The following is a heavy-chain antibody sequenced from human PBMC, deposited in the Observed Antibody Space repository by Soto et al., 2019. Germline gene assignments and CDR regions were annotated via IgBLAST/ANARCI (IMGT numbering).Heavy chain of an antibody. CDR2: IYYSGST. CDR1: GGSISSGGYY. V-gene: IGHV4-31*03. CDR3: ASDWGRHYDFWSGYSHVFGYYGMDV. J-gene: IGHJ6*02. D-gene: IGHD3-3*01. Sequence: PSETLSLTCTVSGGSISSGGYYWSWIRQHPGKGLEWIGYIYYSGSTYYNPSLKSRVTISVDTSKNQFSLKLSSVTAADTAVYYCASDWGRHYDFWSGYSHVFGYYGMDVWGQGTTVTVSS.